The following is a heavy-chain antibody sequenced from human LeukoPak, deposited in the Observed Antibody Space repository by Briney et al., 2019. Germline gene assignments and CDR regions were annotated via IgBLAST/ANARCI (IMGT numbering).Heavy chain of an antibody. V-gene: IGHV4-39*01. Sequence: SETLSLTCSVSGGSICSAPYTWGWLRQAPGKGLEWIGTISSAGTTYYNPSLESRVTISIDTSKSQFSLSLTSVSAADTAVYYCARHMGGDFGDYSFYYWGQGTLVTVSS. D-gene: IGHD4-17*01. CDR2: ISSAGTT. J-gene: IGHJ4*02. CDR1: GGSICSAPYT. CDR3: ARHMGGDFGDYSFYY.